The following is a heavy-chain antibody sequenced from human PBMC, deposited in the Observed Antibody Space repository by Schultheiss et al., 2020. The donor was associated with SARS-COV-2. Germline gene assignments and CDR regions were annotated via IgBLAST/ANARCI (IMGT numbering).Heavy chain of an antibody. J-gene: IGHJ4*02. Sequence: SQTLSLTCAISGDSVSSNSAAWNWIRQSPSRGLEWLGRTYYRSKWYNDYAVSVKSRITINPDTSKNQFSLKLSSVTAADTAVYYCARRDTIVGAIAYFDYWGQGTLVTVSS. V-gene: IGHV6-1*01. CDR2: TYYRSKWYN. CDR3: ARRDTIVGAIAYFDY. CDR1: GDSVSSNSAA. D-gene: IGHD1-26*01.